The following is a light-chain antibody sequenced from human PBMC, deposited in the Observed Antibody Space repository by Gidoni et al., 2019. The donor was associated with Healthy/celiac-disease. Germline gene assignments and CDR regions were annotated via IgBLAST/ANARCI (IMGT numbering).Light chain of an antibody. CDR3: QQYDNLPLT. CDR1: QDISNY. V-gene: IGKV1-33*01. Sequence: DNQVSNLPASLSASVGHRDTITCPASQDISNYLNWHQQKPGKAPKLLIADASNLETGVPSRFSGSGSWTDFTFTISSLQPEDIATYYCQQYDNLPLTFGGGTKVEIK. J-gene: IGKJ4*01. CDR2: DAS.